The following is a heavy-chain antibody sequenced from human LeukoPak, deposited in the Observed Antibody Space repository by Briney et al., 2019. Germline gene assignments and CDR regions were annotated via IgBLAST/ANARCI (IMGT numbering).Heavy chain of an antibody. CDR2: IYHWGST. D-gene: IGHD3-22*01. CDR1: GYSISSGYY. V-gene: IGHV4-38-2*01. CDR3: ARGPYFYVSSGDFDI. J-gene: IGHJ3*02. Sequence: SETLSLTCAVSGYSISSGYYWGGIRQPPGKGLEGIGSIYHWGSTFYTPSLKRRVTISVDTSQHKLYLTLRSVIAGDTAVYFFARGPYFYVSSGDFDISGQRAMGSVSS.